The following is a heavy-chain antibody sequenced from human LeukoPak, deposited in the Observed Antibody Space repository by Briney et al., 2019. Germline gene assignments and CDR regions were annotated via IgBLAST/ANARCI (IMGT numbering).Heavy chain of an antibody. D-gene: IGHD6-19*01. CDR1: GYTFTSYA. Sequence: ASVKVSCKASGYTFTSYAMNWVRQAPGQGLEWMGWINTNTGNPTYAQGFTGRFVFSLDTSVSSAYLQISSLKAEDTAVYYCARYISALSSAWYDYWGQGTLVTVSS. J-gene: IGHJ4*02. CDR3: ARYISALSSAWYDY. V-gene: IGHV7-4-1*02. CDR2: INTNTGNP.